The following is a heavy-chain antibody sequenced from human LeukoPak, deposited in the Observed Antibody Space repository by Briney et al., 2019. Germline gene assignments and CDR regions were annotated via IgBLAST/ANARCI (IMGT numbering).Heavy chain of an antibody. CDR3: ARDPESGWYVDY. V-gene: IGHV4-34*01. CDR1: GGSISSYY. Sequence: PSETLSLTCTVSGGSISSYYWSWIRQPPGKGLEWIGEINHSGSTNYNPSLKSRVTMSVDTSKNQFSLKLSSVTAADTAVYYCARDPESGWYVDYWGQGTLVTVSS. D-gene: IGHD6-19*01. CDR2: INHSGST. J-gene: IGHJ4*02.